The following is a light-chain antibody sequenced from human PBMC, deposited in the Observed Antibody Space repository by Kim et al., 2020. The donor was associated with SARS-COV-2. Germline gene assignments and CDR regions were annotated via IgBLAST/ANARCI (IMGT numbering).Light chain of an antibody. CDR3: QKYNSAPQT. CDR1: QCISTY. CDR2: AAS. Sequence: AAVGDRVTITCRASQCISTYLAWYQQKPGKVPKLLIYAASTLQSGVPSRFSGSGSGTDFTLTISSLQPEDVATYYCQKYNSAPQTFGQGTKVDIK. V-gene: IGKV1-27*01. J-gene: IGKJ1*01.